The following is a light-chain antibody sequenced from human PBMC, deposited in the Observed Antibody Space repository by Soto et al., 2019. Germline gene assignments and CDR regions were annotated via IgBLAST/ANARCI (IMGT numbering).Light chain of an antibody. Sequence: QSVLTQPPSASGTPGQRVTISWSGSSSNIGSNTVNWYQQLPGTDPKLLIYSNNQRPSGVPDRFSGSKSGTSASLAISGLQSEDEADYYCAAWDDSLNYVFGTGTKLTVL. CDR3: AAWDDSLNYV. V-gene: IGLV1-44*01. CDR1: SSNIGSNT. J-gene: IGLJ1*01. CDR2: SNN.